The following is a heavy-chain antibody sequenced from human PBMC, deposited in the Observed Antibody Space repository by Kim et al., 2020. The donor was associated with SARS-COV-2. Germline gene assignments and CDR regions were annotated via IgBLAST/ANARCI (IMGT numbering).Heavy chain of an antibody. J-gene: IGHJ3*02. Sequence: PSRKSRITISVDTSKNQFSLKLSSVTAADTAVYYCARDRGYSYGLNAVDIWGQGTMVTVSS. V-gene: IGHV4-59*01. D-gene: IGHD5-18*01. CDR3: ARDRGYSYGLNAVDI.